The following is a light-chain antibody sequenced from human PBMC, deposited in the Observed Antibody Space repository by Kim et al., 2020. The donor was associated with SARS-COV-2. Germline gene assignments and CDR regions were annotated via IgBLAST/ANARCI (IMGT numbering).Light chain of an antibody. V-gene: IGLV3-21*04. J-gene: IGLJ2*01. CDR2: YDS. CDR3: QVWDGSSDHVL. Sequence: APGKTARITCEENNIGNKSVYGYQQKPGQAPVLVMYYDSDRPSGIPERFSGSNSGNTATLTISRVEAGDEADYYCQVWDGSSDHVLFGGGTQLTVL. CDR1: NIGNKS.